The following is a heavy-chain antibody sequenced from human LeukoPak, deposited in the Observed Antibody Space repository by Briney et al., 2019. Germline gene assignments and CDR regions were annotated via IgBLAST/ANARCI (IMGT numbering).Heavy chain of an antibody. CDR2: IYYSGST. D-gene: IGHD3-9*01. CDR3: ATLLRYFDRSDY. CDR1: GGSISCSSYY. V-gene: IGHV4-39*01. J-gene: IGHJ4*02. Sequence: PSXTLSLTCTVSGGSISCSSYYWRWIRQPPGKGLEWIGSIYYSGSTYYNPSLKSRVTLSVDTSKNQFSLKLSSVTAADTAVYYCATLLRYFDRSDYWGQGTLVTVSS.